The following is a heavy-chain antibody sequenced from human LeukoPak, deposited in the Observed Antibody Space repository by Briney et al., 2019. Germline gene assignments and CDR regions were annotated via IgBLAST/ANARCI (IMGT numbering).Heavy chain of an antibody. J-gene: IGHJ4*02. CDR3: AKVGATGYFDY. CDR2: IYYSGST. D-gene: IGHD1-26*01. V-gene: IGHV4-59*08. Sequence: SETLSLTCTVSGGSISSYYWSWIRQPPGKGLEWIGYIYYSGSTNYNPSLKSRVTISVDTSKYQFSLKLSSVTAADTAMYYCAKVGATGYFDYWGQGTLVTVSS. CDR1: GGSISSYY.